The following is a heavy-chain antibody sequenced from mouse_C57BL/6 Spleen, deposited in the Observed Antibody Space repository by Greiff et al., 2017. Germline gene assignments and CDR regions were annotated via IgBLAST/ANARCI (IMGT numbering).Heavy chain of an antibody. D-gene: IGHD4-1*01. J-gene: IGHJ3*01. CDR3: TRRTGFAY. V-gene: IGHV1-15*01. Sequence: QVQLQQSGAELVRPGASVTLSCKASGYTFTDYEMHWVKQTPVHGLEWIGAIDPETGGTAYNQKFKGKAILTADKSSSTAYMELLSLTSEDSAVYYCTRRTGFAYWGQGTLVTVSA. CDR2: IDPETGGT. CDR1: GYTFTDYE.